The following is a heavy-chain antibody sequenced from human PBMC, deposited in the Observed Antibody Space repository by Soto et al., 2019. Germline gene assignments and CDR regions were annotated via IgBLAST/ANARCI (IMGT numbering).Heavy chain of an antibody. CDR2: INPDGSEK. Sequence: GGSLRLSCVASGFTFSSYWMNWVRQAPGKGLEWVADINPDGSEKYFVDSVMGRFTVSRDNAKNSLYLQMNSLIAEDTAVYYFLSSAFTVWGQGTMVTVSS. CDR1: GFTFSSYW. CDR3: LSSAFTV. J-gene: IGHJ3*01. V-gene: IGHV3-7*01.